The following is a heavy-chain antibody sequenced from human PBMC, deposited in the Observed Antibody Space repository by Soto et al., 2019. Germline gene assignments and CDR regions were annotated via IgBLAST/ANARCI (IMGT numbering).Heavy chain of an antibody. CDR1: GYTFTSYG. D-gene: IGHD6-13*01. CDR2: ISAYNGNT. Sequence: QVQLVQSGAEVKKPGASVKVSCKASGYTFTSYGISWVRQAPGQGLEWMGWISAYNGNTNYAQKLQGRVTMTTDTPRSTAYRELRSLRSDDTAVYYCARDLPNIAAAGNPFDYWGQGPLVPVSS. J-gene: IGHJ4*02. CDR3: ARDLPNIAAAGNPFDY. V-gene: IGHV1-18*01.